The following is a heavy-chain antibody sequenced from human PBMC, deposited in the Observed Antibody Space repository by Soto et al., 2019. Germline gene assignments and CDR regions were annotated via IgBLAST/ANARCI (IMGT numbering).Heavy chain of an antibody. D-gene: IGHD2-2*01. CDR3: ARHVPYCSDTSHCAYGMDV. J-gene: IGHJ6*02. CDR1: GGSISSYY. Sequence: QVQLQESGPGLVKPSGTLSLTCTVSGGSISSYYWSWIRQPPGKGLEWIGYIYYSGCTNYNPSLKSRVTISVDTSKNQFSLKLSSVTAADTAVYYCARHVPYCSDTSHCAYGMDVWGQGTTVTVSS. V-gene: IGHV4-59*08. CDR2: IYYSGCT.